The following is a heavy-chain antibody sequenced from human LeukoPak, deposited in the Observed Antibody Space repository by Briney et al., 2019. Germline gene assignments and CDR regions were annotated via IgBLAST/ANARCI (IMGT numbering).Heavy chain of an antibody. CDR1: GFTFSSYA. CDR3: AKDRRGGYSSSWSDY. D-gene: IGHD6-13*01. V-gene: IGHV3-23*01. J-gene: IGHJ4*02. CDR2: ISGSGGST. Sequence: GGSLRLSCAASGFTFSSYAMSWVRRAPGKGLEWVSAISGSGGSTYYADSVKGRFTISRDNSKNTLYLQMNSLRAEDTAVYYCAKDRRGGYSSSWSDYWGQGTLVTVSS.